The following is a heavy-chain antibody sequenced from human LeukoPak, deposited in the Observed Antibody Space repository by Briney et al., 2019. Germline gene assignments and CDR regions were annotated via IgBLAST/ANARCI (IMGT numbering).Heavy chain of an antibody. V-gene: IGHV4-34*01. CDR2: IYYSGST. CDR1: GGSFSGYY. J-gene: IGHJ5*02. Sequence: SETLSLTCAVYGGSFSGYYWSWIRQPPGKGLEWIGGIYYSGSTYYNPSLKSRVTISVDTSKNQFSLKLSSVTAADTAVYYCATGYSYGFGNNWFDPWGQGTLVTVSS. CDR3: ATGYSYGFGNNWFDP. D-gene: IGHD5-18*01.